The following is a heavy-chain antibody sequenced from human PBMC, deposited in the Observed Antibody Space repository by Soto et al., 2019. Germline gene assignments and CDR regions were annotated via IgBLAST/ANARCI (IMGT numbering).Heavy chain of an antibody. J-gene: IGHJ6*03. V-gene: IGHV3-9*01. CDR2: SSWNSGSI. CDR1: GFNFNDYT. CDR3: TKDYRGGTTLGYIDV. Sequence: EVQLVESGGGLVQPGGSLRLSCATSGFNFNDYTMHWVRQGPGKGLEWVSGSSWNSGSIVYGVSVKGRFTISRDNAKNSRYLQKNSLRADDTAIYYCTKDYRGGTTLGYIDVWGKGTTVTVSS. D-gene: IGHD3-16*01.